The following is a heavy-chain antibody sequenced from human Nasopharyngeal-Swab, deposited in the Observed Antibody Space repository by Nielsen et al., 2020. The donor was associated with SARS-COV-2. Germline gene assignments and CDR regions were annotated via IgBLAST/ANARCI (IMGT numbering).Heavy chain of an antibody. CDR1: GYTFTGYY. D-gene: IGHD4-17*01. V-gene: IGHV1-46*01. Sequence: ASVKVSCKASGYTFTGYYMHWVRQAPGQGLEWMGIINPSGCSTSYAQKFQGRVTMTEDTSTDTAYMELSSLRSEDTAVYYCATAPPIRYGEETGWFDPWGQGTLVTVSS. J-gene: IGHJ5*02. CDR2: INPSGCST. CDR3: ATAPPIRYGEETGWFDP.